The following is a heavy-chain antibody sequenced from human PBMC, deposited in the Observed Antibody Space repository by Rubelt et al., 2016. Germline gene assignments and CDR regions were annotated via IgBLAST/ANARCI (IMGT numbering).Heavy chain of an antibody. D-gene: IGHD2-15*01. CDR2: INQSGTT. Sequence: QVQLQQWGAGLLKPSETLSLTCAVYGGSFSGYYWTWIRQPPGKGMEWSGEINQSGTTNYKQTINSRVTISVDTPMNQFSLYLYSVTAADTAVYYCARSCIGGACYVPGAFDIWGRGTMVTVSS. J-gene: IGHJ3*02. CDR3: ARSCIGGACYVPGAFDI. CDR1: GGSFSGYY. V-gene: IGHV4-34*01.